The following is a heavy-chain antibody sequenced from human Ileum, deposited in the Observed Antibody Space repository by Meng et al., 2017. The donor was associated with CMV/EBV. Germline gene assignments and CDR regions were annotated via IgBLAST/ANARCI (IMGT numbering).Heavy chain of an antibody. J-gene: IGHJ5*02. CDR3: ARDHHLRYYYDTSGYYP. CDR1: GFIFSSYT. Sequence: GESLKISCAASGFIFSSYTMNWVRQAPGKGLEWVSSISSSSSDISYADPVKGRFSISRDNAKDTLHLQMDSLRGEDSAVYYCARDHHLRYYYDTSGYYPWGRGTLVTVSS. V-gene: IGHV3-21*01. CDR2: ISSSSSDI. D-gene: IGHD3-22*01.